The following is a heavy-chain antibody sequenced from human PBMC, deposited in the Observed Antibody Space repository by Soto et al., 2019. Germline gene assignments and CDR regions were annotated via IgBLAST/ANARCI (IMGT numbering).Heavy chain of an antibody. V-gene: IGHV1-18*04. D-gene: IGHD6-13*01. CDR1: GYTFTSYG. J-gene: IGHJ6*02. CDR2: ISAYNGNT. CDR3: ARPVSASSSWFSHFAVYYYGMDV. Sequence: ASVKVSCKASGYTFTSYGISWVRQAPGQGLEWMGWISAYNGNTNYAQKLQGRVTMTTDTSTSTAYMELRSLRSDNTAGYYCARPVSASSSWFSHFAVYYYGMDVWGQGTTVTVSS.